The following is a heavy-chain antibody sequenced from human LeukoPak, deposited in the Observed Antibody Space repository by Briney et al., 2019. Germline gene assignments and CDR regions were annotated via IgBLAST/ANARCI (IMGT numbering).Heavy chain of an antibody. V-gene: IGHV3-23*01. D-gene: IGHD3-22*01. CDR3: AKMFFDNRGYLDH. CDR2: ITDNSGRT. CDR1: GFSFSNSA. J-gene: IGHJ4*02. Sequence: GGSLRLSCAASGFSFSNSAMTWVRQGPGKGLEWGSAITDNSGRTFYAGSVRGRFTISRDNSNSTLYLEMNSLRAEDTAVYYCAKMFFDNRGYLDHWGQGTLVTVSS.